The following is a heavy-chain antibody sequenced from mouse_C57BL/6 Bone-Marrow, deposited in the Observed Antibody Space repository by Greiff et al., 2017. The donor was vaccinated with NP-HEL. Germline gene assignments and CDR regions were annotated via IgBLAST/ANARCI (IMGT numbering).Heavy chain of an antibody. CDR2: IHPNSGST. D-gene: IGHD4-1*01. CDR3: ARVLGSAWFAY. J-gene: IGHJ3*01. CDR1: GYTFTSYW. Sequence: QVQLKQPGAGLVKPGASVKLSCKASGYTFTSYWMHWVKQRPGQGLEWIGMIHPNSGSTNYNEKFKSKATLTVDKSSSTAYMQLSGLTSEDSAVYYCARVLGSAWFAYWGQGALVTVSA. V-gene: IGHV1-64*01.